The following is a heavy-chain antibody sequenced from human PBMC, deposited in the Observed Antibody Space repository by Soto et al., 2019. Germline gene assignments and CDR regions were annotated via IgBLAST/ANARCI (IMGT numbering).Heavy chain of an antibody. CDR1: GFTFSSYA. CDR3: AKSPGMYYYDSSGYYHYDY. V-gene: IGHV3-23*01. Sequence: EVQLLESGGGLAQPGGSLRLSCAASGFTFSSYAMNWVRQAPGKGLEWVSAISGSGVSTYYADSVKGRFTISRDNSKNTLYLQMNSLRAEDMAVYYCAKSPGMYYYDSSGYYHYDYWGQGTLVTVSS. J-gene: IGHJ4*02. CDR2: ISGSGVST. D-gene: IGHD3-22*01.